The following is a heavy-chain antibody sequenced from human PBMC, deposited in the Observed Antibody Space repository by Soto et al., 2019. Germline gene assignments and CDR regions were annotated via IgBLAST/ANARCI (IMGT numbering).Heavy chain of an antibody. Sequence: QMQLVQSGPEVKKPGTSVKVSCKASGFTFTSSAMQWVRQARGQRLEWIGWIVVGSGNTNYAQKFQERVTITRDMTTSTAYMELSSLRSEDTAVYYCAATGTNGTTRRGLGAFDIWGQGTMVTVSS. V-gene: IGHV1-58*02. CDR2: IVVGSGNT. CDR3: AATGTNGTTRRGLGAFDI. D-gene: IGHD1-1*01. CDR1: GFTFTSSA. J-gene: IGHJ3*02.